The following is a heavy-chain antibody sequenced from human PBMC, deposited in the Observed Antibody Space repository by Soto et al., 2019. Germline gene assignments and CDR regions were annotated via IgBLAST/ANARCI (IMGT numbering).Heavy chain of an antibody. V-gene: IGHV4-39*01. Sequence: QLQLQESGPGLVKPSETLSLTCTVSGGSISSTSFYWGWIRQPPGKGLEWIGSISYSGNTFYNPSLMSRVTLAVDTSNNQFSLRLTCVTAADTAVYYCASLGKNNGYDSCLDYWGQGTLFTVSS. J-gene: IGHJ4*02. CDR2: ISYSGNT. D-gene: IGHD5-12*01. CDR1: GGSISSTSFY. CDR3: ASLGKNNGYDSCLDY.